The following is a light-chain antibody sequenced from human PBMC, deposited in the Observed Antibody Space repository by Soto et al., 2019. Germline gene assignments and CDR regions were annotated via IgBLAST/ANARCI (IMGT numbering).Light chain of an antibody. CDR2: DVT. CDR1: SNDVGAYNY. J-gene: IGLJ2*01. Sequence: QSALTQPASVSGSPGQSITISCTGTSNDVGAYNYVSWYQQYPGKAPKLMIYDVTYRPSGVSNRFSGSKSGSTASLTISGLQAEDEADYYCSSYTSSNTLVVFGGGTKLTVL. CDR3: SSYTSSNTLVV. V-gene: IGLV2-14*01.